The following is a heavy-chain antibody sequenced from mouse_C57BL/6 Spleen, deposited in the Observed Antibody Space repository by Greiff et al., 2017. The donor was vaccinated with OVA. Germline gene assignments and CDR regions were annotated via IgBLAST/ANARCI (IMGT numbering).Heavy chain of an antibody. D-gene: IGHD1-1*01. Sequence: DVMLVESGGGLVQPGGSLKLSCAASGFTFSDYYMYWVRQTPEKRLEWVAYISNGGGSTYYTATVKGRFTISRDNAKNTLYLQMSRLKSEDTAMYYCARGGSTVKFAYWGQGTLVTVSA. CDR2: ISNGGGST. V-gene: IGHV5-12*01. J-gene: IGHJ3*01. CDR3: ARGGSTVKFAY. CDR1: GFTFSDYY.